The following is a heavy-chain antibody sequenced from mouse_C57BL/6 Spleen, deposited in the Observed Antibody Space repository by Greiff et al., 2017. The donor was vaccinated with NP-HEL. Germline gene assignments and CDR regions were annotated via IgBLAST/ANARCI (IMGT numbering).Heavy chain of an antibody. Sequence: QVQLKQPGAELVMPGASVKLSCKASGYTFTSYWMHWVKQRPGQGLEWIGEIDPSDSYTNYNQKFKGKSTLTVDKSSSTAYMQLSSLTSEDSAVYYCARQNYDYDVGYFDVWGTGTTVTVSS. CDR1: GYTFTSYW. J-gene: IGHJ1*03. V-gene: IGHV1-69*01. CDR3: ARQNYDYDVGYFDV. CDR2: IDPSDSYT. D-gene: IGHD2-4*01.